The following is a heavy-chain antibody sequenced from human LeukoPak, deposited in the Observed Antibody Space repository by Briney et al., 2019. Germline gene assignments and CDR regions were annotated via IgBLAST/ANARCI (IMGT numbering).Heavy chain of an antibody. CDR1: GFTFSSSW. Sequence: GGSLRLSCAAPGFTFSSSWMSWVCQAPGKGLGWVANIKQDGSEKYYVDSVKGRFTISRDNAKNSLYLQMNSLRAEDTAVYYCARVRGFMTTVTTPEGYYFDYWGQGTLVTVSS. CDR3: ARVRGFMTTVTTPEGYYFDY. V-gene: IGHV3-7*01. CDR2: IKQDGSEK. J-gene: IGHJ4*02. D-gene: IGHD4-17*01.